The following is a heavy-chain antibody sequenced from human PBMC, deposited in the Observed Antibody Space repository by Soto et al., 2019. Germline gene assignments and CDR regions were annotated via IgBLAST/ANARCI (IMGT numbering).Heavy chain of an antibody. CDR1: GFTFSSYS. D-gene: IGHD3-10*01. CDR3: ARDPSYSYYYGSGSYSDAFDI. V-gene: IGHV3-21*01. Sequence: LRLSCAASGFTFSSYSMNWVRQAPEKGLEWVSSISSSSSYIYYADSVKGRFTISRDNAKNSLYLQMNSLRAEDTAVYYCARDPSYSYYYGSGSYSDAFDIWGQGTMVTVSS. J-gene: IGHJ3*02. CDR2: ISSSSSYI.